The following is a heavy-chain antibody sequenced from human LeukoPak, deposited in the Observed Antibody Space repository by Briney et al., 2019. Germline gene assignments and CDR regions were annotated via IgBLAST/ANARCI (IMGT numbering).Heavy chain of an antibody. CDR3: ARRVVVPAAPYYFEY. V-gene: IGHV3-74*01. D-gene: IGHD2-2*01. J-gene: IGHJ4*02. CDR1: GFIFSSYG. CDR2: INSDGSST. Sequence: RPGGSLRLSCAASGFIFSSYGMHWVRQAPGKGLVWVSRINSDGSSTSYADSVKGRFTISRDNAKNTLYLQMNSLRAEDTAVYYCARRVVVPAAPYYFEYWGQGTLVTVSS.